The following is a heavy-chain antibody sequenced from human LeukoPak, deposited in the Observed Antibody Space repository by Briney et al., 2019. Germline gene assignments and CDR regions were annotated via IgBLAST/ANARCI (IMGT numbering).Heavy chain of an antibody. CDR2: IYSTGST. V-gene: IGHV4-4*07. D-gene: IGHD6-13*01. Sequence: PSETLSLTCTVSGGSINFYYWSWIRQPAVKGLEWIGRIYSTGSTNYSPSLKSRVTMSVDKSKNQFSLNLSAVTAADTAVYYCARGIADPYSFDSWGQGTLVTVSS. CDR1: GGSINFYY. CDR3: ARGIADPYSFDS. J-gene: IGHJ4*02.